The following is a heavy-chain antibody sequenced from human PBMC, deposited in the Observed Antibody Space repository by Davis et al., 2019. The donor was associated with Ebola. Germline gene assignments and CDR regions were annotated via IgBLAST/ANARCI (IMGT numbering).Heavy chain of an antibody. J-gene: IGHJ4*02. CDR1: GYSFTSYW. D-gene: IGHD3-16*01. Sequence: GESLKISCKGSGYSFTSYWLGWVRQMPGKGLGWMGIIYPGDSDTRYSPSFQGQVTISADKSISTAYLQWSSLKASDTAMYYCARRLSRITGYFDYWGQGTLVTVSS. CDR2: IYPGDSDT. CDR3: ARRLSRITGYFDY. V-gene: IGHV5-51*01.